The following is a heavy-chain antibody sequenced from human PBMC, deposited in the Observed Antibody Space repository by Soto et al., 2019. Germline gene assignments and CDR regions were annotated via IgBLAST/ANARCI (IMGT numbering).Heavy chain of an antibody. CDR1: GGSFSGYY. J-gene: IGHJ5*02. Sequence: PSETLSLTCAVYGGSFSGYYWSWIRQPPGKGLEWIGEINHSGSTNYNPSLKSRVTISVDTSKNQFSLKLSSVTAADTAVYYCARGETYDFWSGYYIANWFDPWGQGTLVTVS. V-gene: IGHV4-34*01. D-gene: IGHD3-3*01. CDR2: INHSGST. CDR3: ARGETYDFWSGYYIANWFDP.